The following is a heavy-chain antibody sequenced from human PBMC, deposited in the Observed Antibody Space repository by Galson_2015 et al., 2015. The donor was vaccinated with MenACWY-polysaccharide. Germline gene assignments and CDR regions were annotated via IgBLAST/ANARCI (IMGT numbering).Heavy chain of an antibody. Sequence: SLRLSCAASGFNFSIYVMTWVRQAPGKGLEWVSAISSGSDTTYYTDSVKGRFTISRDNSKDTVHLQMDSLRAEDTAVYYRVKGGWADNWGQATRVTVSS. D-gene: IGHD1-26*01. V-gene: IGHV3-23*01. J-gene: IGHJ4*02. CDR3: VKGGWADN. CDR1: GFNFSIYV. CDR2: ISSGSDTT.